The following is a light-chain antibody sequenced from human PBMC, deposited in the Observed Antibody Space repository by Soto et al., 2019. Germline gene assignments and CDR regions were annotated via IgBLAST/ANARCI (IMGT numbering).Light chain of an antibody. CDR3: QQYNSYLWT. CDR2: DAS. J-gene: IGKJ1*01. CDR1: QSLSNW. Sequence: IQMTQSPSTLSASVGDRVTVTCRASQSLSNWLAWYQQKPGKAPKVLIYDASSLESGVPSRFSGSGSGTEFTLTISSLQPDDLATYYCQQYNSYLWTFGQGTKVDIK. V-gene: IGKV1-5*01.